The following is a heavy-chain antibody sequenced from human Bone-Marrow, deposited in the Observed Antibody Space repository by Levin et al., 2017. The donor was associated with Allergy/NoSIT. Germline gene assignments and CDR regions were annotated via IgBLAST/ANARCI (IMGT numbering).Heavy chain of an antibody. D-gene: IGHD4-11*01. CDR1: GGSFSGYY. Sequence: RTGGSLRLSCAVYGGSFSGYYWSWIRQPPGKGLEWIGEINHSGSTNYNPSLKSRVTISVDTSKNQFSLKLSSVTAADTAVYYCARGKLSRTTVTSGRWFDPWGQGTLVTVSS. CDR2: INHSGST. J-gene: IGHJ5*02. CDR3: ARGKLSRTTVTSGRWFDP. V-gene: IGHV4-34*01.